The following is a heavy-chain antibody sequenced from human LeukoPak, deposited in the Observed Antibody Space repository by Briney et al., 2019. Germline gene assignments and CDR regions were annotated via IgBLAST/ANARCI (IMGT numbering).Heavy chain of an antibody. CDR1: GFSFMNAW. CDR2: IKSNADGGTP. D-gene: IGHD2/OR15-2a*01. Sequence: GGSLRLPCAASGFSFMNAWMIWVRQAPGKGLEWVGRIKSNADGGTPDYAAPARGRFTISRDDSKNTLYLQMNSLKTEDTAAYYCTTFYHEYSPYWGRGTLVTVSS. CDR3: TTFYHEYSPY. J-gene: IGHJ4*02. V-gene: IGHV3-15*01.